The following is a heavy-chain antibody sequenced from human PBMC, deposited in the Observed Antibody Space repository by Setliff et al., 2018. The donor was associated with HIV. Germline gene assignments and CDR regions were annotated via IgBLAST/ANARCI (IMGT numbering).Heavy chain of an antibody. V-gene: IGHV4-59*10. CDR1: GGSFSGFY. CDR2: IFSSGNT. Sequence: PSETLSLTCAVYGGSFSGFYWSWIRQPAGKGLAWIGRIFSSGNTYYNPSLKSRVTMSVDTSKNQFSLNLNSVTAADTAIYYCMRGRSITIFGVAYFDFWGQGTQVTVSS. D-gene: IGHD3-3*01. CDR3: MRGRSITIFGVAYFDF. J-gene: IGHJ4*02.